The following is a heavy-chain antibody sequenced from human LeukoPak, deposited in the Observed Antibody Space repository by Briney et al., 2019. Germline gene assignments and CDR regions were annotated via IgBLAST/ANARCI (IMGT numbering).Heavy chain of an antibody. J-gene: IGHJ6*02. CDR1: GFTFSSYG. CDR3: ARDSSSWYSGAVGYYYGMDV. CDR2: IWYDGSNK. D-gene: IGHD6-13*01. V-gene: IGHV3-33*01. Sequence: HPGGSLRLSCAASGFTFSSYGMHWVRQAPGKGLEWVAVIWYDGSNKYYADSVKGRFTISRDNSKNTLYLQMNSLRAEDTAVYYCARDSSSWYSGAVGYYYGMDVWGQGTTVTVSS.